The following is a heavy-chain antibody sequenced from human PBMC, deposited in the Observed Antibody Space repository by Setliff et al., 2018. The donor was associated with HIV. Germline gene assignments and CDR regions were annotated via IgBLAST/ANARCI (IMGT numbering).Heavy chain of an antibody. V-gene: IGHV7-4-1*02. Sequence: GSVKVSCKASGYTLTTYGISWVRQAPGQGLGWMGWINTETGNPMYAQGFTGRFVFSLDTSVSTAYLQINSLKTEDTAMYYCARVGSYWSTFDYWGQGALVTVSS. CDR3: ARVGSYWSTFDY. J-gene: IGHJ4*02. D-gene: IGHD1-26*01. CDR1: GYTLTTYG. CDR2: INTETGNP.